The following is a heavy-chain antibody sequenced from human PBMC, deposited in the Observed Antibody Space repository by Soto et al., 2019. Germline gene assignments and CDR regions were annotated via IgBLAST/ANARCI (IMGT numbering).Heavy chain of an antibody. CDR1: GGTFSSYP. D-gene: IGHD1-26*01. J-gene: IGHJ6*02. CDR2: IIPFFGTS. CDR3: ARVGHITNYGMAV. V-gene: IGHV1-69*01. Sequence: QVQLVQSGAEVKKPGSSVKVSCGASGGTFSSYPINWVRQAPGQGLEWMGGIIPFFGTSNYAQKFQGRVTITADESTNTAYMELRSLRSEDTAVYYCARVGHITNYGMAVWGQGTTVTVSS.